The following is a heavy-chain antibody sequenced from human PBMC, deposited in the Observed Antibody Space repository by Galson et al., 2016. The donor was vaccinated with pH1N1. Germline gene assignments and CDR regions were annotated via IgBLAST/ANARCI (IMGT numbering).Heavy chain of an antibody. D-gene: IGHD5-24*01. V-gene: IGHV5-51*01. J-gene: IGHJ3*02. CDR2: GYPRDSDA. CDR1: GYNFATYW. CDR3: ARRTDMTTITAGVDAYDI. Sequence: QSGAEVKKTGESLKISCKGSGYNFATYWVGWVRQMPGKGLEWMGKGYPRDSDARYSPSFKDQVTFSGDTSTNTAYLQWLNLRASDSGIYYFARRTDMTTITAGVDAYDIWGQGTMVTVSS.